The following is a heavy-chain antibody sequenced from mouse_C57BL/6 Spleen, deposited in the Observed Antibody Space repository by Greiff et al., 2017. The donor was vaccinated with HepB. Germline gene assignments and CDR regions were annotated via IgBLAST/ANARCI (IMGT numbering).Heavy chain of an antibody. D-gene: IGHD2-12*01. CDR3: ARGGYDLGFAY. J-gene: IGHJ3*01. CDR2: ISDGGSYT. CDR1: GFTFSSYA. Sequence: EVKLVESGGGLVKPGGSLKLSCAASGFTFSSYAMSWVRQTPEKRLEWVATISDGGSYTYYPDNVKGRFTISRDNAKNNLYLQMSHLKSEDTAMYYCARGGYDLGFAYWGQGTLVTVSA. V-gene: IGHV5-4*03.